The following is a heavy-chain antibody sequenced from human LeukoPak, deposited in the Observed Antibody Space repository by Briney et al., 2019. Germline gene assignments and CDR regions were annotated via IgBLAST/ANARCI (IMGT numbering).Heavy chain of an antibody. V-gene: IGHV2-5*02. CDR3: AQAEGYSSGWYYFDY. CDR1: GFSLSTSGVG. J-gene: IGHJ4*02. D-gene: IGHD6-19*01. CDR2: IYWDDDK. Sequence: SGPTLVNPTQTLTLTFTFSGFSLSTSGVGVGWIRQPPGKALEWLSLIYWDDDKRYSPSLKSRLTITKDTSKNQVVLTMTNMDPVDTATYYCAQAEGYSSGWYYFDYWGQGTLVTVSS.